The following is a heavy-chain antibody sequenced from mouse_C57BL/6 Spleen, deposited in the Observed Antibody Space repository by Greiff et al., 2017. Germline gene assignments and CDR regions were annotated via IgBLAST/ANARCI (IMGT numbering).Heavy chain of an antibody. J-gene: IGHJ4*01. Sequence: VQLQQPGAELVMPGASVKLSCKASGYTFTSYWMHWVKQRPGQGLEWIGEIDPSDSYTNYNQKFKGKSTLTVDKSSSTAYMQLSSLTSEDSAVYYCAIWYRYAMDYWGQGTSVTVSS. CDR3: AIWYRYAMDY. CDR2: IDPSDSYT. CDR1: GYTFTSYW. V-gene: IGHV1-69*01. D-gene: IGHD2-1*01.